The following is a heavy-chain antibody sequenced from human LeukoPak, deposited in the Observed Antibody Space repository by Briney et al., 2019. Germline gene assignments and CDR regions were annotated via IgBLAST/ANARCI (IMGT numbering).Heavy chain of an antibody. CDR1: GGSISSYY. CDR3: ARDEYDYVWGSYRSPSGYFDY. V-gene: IGHV4-59*12. J-gene: IGHJ4*02. CDR2: IYYSGST. D-gene: IGHD3-16*02. Sequence: SETLSLTCTVSGGSISSYYWSWIRQPPGKGLEWIGYIYYSGSTNYNPSLKSRVTISVDTSKNQFSLKLSSVTAADTAVYYCARDEYDYVWGSYRSPSGYFDYWGQGTLVTVSS.